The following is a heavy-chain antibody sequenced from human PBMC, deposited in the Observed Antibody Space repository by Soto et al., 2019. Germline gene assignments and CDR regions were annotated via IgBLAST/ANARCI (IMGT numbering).Heavy chain of an antibody. CDR2: IIPIFGTA. V-gene: IGHV1-69*13. D-gene: IGHD6-6*01. CDR3: ARDGGIAARGRYYYYYYGMDV. Sequence: SVKVSCKASGGTFSSYTISWVRQAPGQGLEWMGGIIPIFGTANYAQKFQGRVTITADESTSTAYMELSSLRSEDTAVYYCARDGGIAARGRYYYYYYGMDVWGQGTTVTVSS. J-gene: IGHJ6*02. CDR1: GGTFSSYT.